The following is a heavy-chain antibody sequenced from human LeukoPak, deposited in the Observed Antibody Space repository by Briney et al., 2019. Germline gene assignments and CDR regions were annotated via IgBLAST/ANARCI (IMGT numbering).Heavy chain of an antibody. CDR1: GVSISSYY. CDR3: ARRGGYYYDSSGYPNWFDP. CDR2: LYYSGST. J-gene: IGHJ5*02. D-gene: IGHD3-22*01. Sequence: RSSETLSLTCTVSGVSISSYYWSWIRQPPGKGLEWIGHLYYSGSTNYNPSLKSRVTISVDTSKNQFSLKLSSVTAADTAVYYCARRGGYYYDSSGYPNWFDPWGQGTLVTVSS. V-gene: IGHV4-59*13.